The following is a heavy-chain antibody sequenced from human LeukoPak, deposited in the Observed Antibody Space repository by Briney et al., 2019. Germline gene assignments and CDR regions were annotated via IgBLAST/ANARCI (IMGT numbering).Heavy chain of an antibody. Sequence: ASLKVSCKASGYTFTGYYMHWVRQAPGQGLEWMGWINPNSGGTNYAQKFQGRVTMTRDTSISTAYMELSRLRSDDTAVYYCARDNGITGTTDIPFDYWGQGTLVTVSS. V-gene: IGHV1-2*02. J-gene: IGHJ4*02. CDR2: INPNSGGT. CDR1: GYTFTGYY. D-gene: IGHD1-7*01. CDR3: ARDNGITGTTDIPFDY.